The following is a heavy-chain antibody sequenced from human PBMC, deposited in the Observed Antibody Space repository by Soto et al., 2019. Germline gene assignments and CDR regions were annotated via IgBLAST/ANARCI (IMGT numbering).Heavy chain of an antibody. J-gene: IGHJ4*02. CDR1: GGAISSSSYY. CDR2: IYYSGST. CDR3: ASNSYGYTFYAY. Sequence: SETLSLTCTVSGGAISSSSYYWGWIRQPPGKGLEWIVSIYYSGSTYYNPSLKSRVTISVDTSKNQFSLKLSSVTAAATAVYYCASNSYGYTFYAYWGQGTLVTV. D-gene: IGHD5-18*01. V-gene: IGHV4-39*07.